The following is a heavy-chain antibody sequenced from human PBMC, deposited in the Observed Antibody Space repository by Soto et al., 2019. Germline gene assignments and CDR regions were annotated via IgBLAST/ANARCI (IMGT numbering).Heavy chain of an antibody. CDR1: GGSISSGGYY. Sequence: SETLSLTCTVSGGSISSGGYYWSWIRQHPGKGLEWIGYIYYSGSTTYSPSLKSPVTISVDKSKNQFSLKLSSVTAADTAVYYCARRGDGSGSLDYWGRGTLVTVSS. V-gene: IGHV4-31*01. CDR3: ARRGDGSGSLDY. D-gene: IGHD3-10*01. CDR2: IYYSGST. J-gene: IGHJ4*02.